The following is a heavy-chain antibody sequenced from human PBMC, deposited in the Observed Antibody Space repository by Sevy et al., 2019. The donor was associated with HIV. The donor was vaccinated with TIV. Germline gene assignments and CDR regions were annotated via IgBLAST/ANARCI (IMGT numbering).Heavy chain of an antibody. CDR3: ARDPGDDYSNSRWYFDL. CDR1: GGSISSGDYY. J-gene: IGHJ2*01. D-gene: IGHD4-4*01. Sequence: SETLSLTCTVSGGSISSGDYYWSWIRQPPGKGLEWIGYIYYSGSTYYNPSLKSRVTISVDTSKNQFSLKLSSVTAADTAVYYCARDPGDDYSNSRWYFDLWGRGTLVTVSS. V-gene: IGHV4-30-4*01. CDR2: IYYSGST.